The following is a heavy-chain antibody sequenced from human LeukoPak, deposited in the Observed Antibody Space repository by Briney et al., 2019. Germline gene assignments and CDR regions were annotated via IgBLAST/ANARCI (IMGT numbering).Heavy chain of an antibody. CDR1: GGSISSYY. Sequence: SETPSLTCTVSGGSISSYYWSWIRQPPGKGLEWIGYIYDSGSTNYNPSLKSRVTISVDTSKKQFSLKLSSVTAADTAVYYCARDSARLGDYGYYFDYWGQGTLVTVSS. J-gene: IGHJ4*02. CDR2: IYDSGST. D-gene: IGHD4-17*01. CDR3: ARDSARLGDYGYYFDY. V-gene: IGHV4-59*01.